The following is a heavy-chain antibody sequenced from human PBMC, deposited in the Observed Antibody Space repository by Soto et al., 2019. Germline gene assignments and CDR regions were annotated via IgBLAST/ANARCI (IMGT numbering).Heavy chain of an antibody. V-gene: IGHV3-23*01. Sequence: GGSLRLSCAASGFPFSSYAMGWVRQAPGKGLEWVSAIGGSASKTYYADSVKGRFTISRDNSQNTLFLQMESPRAEDTAVYYCTKLTYYDILTGYDAFDLWGQGTMVTVSS. CDR3: TKLTYYDILTGYDAFDL. J-gene: IGHJ3*01. CDR1: GFPFSSYA. D-gene: IGHD3-9*01. CDR2: IGGSASKT.